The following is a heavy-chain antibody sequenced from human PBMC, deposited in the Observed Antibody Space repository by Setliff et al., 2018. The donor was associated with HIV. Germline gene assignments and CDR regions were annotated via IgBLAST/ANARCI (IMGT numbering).Heavy chain of an antibody. CDR1: GGTFGIYG. CDR3: ALPYCSGGNCWSSASLPPAGWFDP. V-gene: IGHV1-69*05. D-gene: IGHD2-15*01. J-gene: IGHJ5*02. Sequence: ASVKVSCKASGGTFGIYGISWVRQAPGQGPEWMGGIIPMYGVTNYAQKFQGRVTITTDESTSTACMELSSLRSEDTAVYYCALPYCSGGNCWSSASLPPAGWFDPWGQGTLVTVSS. CDR2: IIPMYGVT.